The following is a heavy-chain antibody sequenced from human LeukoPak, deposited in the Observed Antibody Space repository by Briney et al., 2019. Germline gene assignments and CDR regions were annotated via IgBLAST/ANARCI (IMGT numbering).Heavy chain of an antibody. J-gene: IGHJ4*02. Sequence: PGGSLRLSCAASGFTFSSYAMHWVRQAPGKGLEWVAVISYDGSNKYYADSVKGRFTISRDNSKNTLYLQMNSLRAEDTAVYYCAGDPHRITIFGARRGYWGQGTLVTVSS. CDR2: ISYDGSNK. CDR1: GFTFSSYA. CDR3: AGDPHRITIFGARRGY. D-gene: IGHD3-3*01. V-gene: IGHV3-30-3*01.